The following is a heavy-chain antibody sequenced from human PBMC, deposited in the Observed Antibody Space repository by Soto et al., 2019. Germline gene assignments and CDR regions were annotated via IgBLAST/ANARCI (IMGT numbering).Heavy chain of an antibody. CDR1: GYTFTRYG. D-gene: IGHD3-16*01. Sequence: QAQLVQSGAEVKNPGASVKVSCKASGYTFTRYGIGWARQAPGQGLEWMGWINTSNGNTNYAQNDPGKVTLTTDTSTTTAYMGRRTLSSNDTAIYYCAMVDVYVTPNPQDVWGQGTTVSVSS. V-gene: IGHV1-18*01. J-gene: IGHJ6*02. CDR2: INTSNGNT. CDR3: AMVDVYVTPNPQDV.